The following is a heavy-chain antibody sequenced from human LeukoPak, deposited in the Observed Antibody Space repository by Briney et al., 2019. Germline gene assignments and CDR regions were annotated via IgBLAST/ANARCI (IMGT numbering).Heavy chain of an antibody. J-gene: IGHJ4*02. CDR1: GYSFTSYW. CDR3: ARPNGGYYYDSSGFDY. D-gene: IGHD3-22*01. Sequence: GESLKISCKGSGYSFTSYWIGWVRQMPGKGLEWMGIIYPGDSDTRYGPSFQGQVTISADKSISTAYLQWSSLKASDTAMYYCARPNGGYYYDSSGFDYWGQGTLVTVSS. CDR2: IYPGDSDT. V-gene: IGHV5-51*01.